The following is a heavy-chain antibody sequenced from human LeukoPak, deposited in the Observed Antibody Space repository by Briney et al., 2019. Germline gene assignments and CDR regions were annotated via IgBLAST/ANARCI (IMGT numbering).Heavy chain of an antibody. J-gene: IGHJ4*02. Sequence: ASVKVSCKASGYTFTGYYMHWVRQAPGQGLEWMGWINPNSGGTNYAQKFQGGVTMTRDTSISTAYMELSRLRSDDTAVYYCARDSYTTYSSGYYRFDYWGQGTLVTVSS. CDR1: GYTFTGYY. V-gene: IGHV1-2*02. CDR2: INPNSGGT. D-gene: IGHD3-22*01. CDR3: ARDSYTTYSSGYYRFDY.